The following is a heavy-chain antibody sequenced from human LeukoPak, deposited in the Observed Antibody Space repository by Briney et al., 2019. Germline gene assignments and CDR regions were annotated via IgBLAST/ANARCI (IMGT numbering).Heavy chain of an antibody. D-gene: IGHD3-3*01. Sequence: SLKVSCKASGDTFSRYAISWGRQAPGQGLEWMGGIIPILGTANYAQKLQGTVTTTADESTSTAYMELSSLRSEDTAVYYCARERYYDFWSGYSAYYMDVWGKGTTVTVSS. J-gene: IGHJ6*03. CDR1: GDTFSRYA. V-gene: IGHV1-69*01. CDR2: IIPILGTA. CDR3: ARERYYDFWSGYSAYYMDV.